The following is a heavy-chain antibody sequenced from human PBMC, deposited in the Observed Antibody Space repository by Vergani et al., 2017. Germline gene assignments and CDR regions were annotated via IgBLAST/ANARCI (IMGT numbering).Heavy chain of an antibody. CDR2: IRWNSGSI. V-gene: IGHV3-9*01. CDR3: AKDISRGSRAREDAFDI. CDR1: GFTFDDYA. D-gene: IGHD3-16*01. Sequence: EVQLVESGGGLVQPGRSLRLSCAASGFTFDDYAMHWVRQAPGKGLEWVSGIRWNSGSIGYADSVKGRFTISRDNAKNSLYLQMNSLRAEDTALYYCAKDISRGSRAREDAFDIWGQGTMVTVSS. J-gene: IGHJ3*02.